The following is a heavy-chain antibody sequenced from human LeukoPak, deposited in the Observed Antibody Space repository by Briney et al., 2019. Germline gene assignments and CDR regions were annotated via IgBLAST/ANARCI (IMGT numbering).Heavy chain of an antibody. J-gene: IGHJ6*03. CDR1: GFTFSSYS. CDR3: ARDYSEYYYYYYMDV. V-gene: IGHV3-21*01. Sequence: GGSLRLSCAASGFTFSSYSMNWVRQAPGKGLEWVSSISSSSSYIYYADSVKGRFTISRDNAKNLLYLQMNSLRAEDTAVYYCARDYSEYYYYYYMDVWGKGTTVTVSS. CDR2: ISSSSSYI. D-gene: IGHD2-15*01.